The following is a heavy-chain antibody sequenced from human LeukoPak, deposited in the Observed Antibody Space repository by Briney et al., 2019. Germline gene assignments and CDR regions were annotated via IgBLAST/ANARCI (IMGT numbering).Heavy chain of an antibody. D-gene: IGHD2-15*01. CDR3: ARAGRDVIRPLGYCSGGSCYDGAFDI. J-gene: IGHJ3*02. CDR1: GYSFTSYW. V-gene: IGHV5-51*01. Sequence: GESLKISCKGSGYSFTSYWIGWVRQMPGKGLEWMGIIYPGDSDTRYSPSFQGQVTISADKSISTACLQWSSLKASDTAMYYCARAGRDVIRPLGYCSGGSCYDGAFDIWGQGTMVTVSS. CDR2: IYPGDSDT.